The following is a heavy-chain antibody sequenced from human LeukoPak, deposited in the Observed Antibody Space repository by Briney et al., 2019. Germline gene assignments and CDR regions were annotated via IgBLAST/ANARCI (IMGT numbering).Heavy chain of an antibody. CDR2: INNDGGGT. CDR1: GFTFSSYW. V-gene: IGHV3-74*01. CDR3: AKRIQSAMATGY. Sequence: GGSLRLSCTASGFTFSSYWIHWVRQPPGKGLVWVSRINNDGGGTIYADSVRGRFTISRDNAKNTLYLQMNSLRAEDTAVYYCAKRIQSAMATGYWGQGTLVTVSS. J-gene: IGHJ4*02. D-gene: IGHD5-18*01.